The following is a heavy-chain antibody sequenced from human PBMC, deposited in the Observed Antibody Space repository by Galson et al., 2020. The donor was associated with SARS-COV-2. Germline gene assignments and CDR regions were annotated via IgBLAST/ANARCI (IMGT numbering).Heavy chain of an antibody. CDR1: GDSISGYY. CDR2: IYYSGTT. J-gene: IGHJ6*02. Sequence: SETLSLTCTVSGDSISGYYWSWIRQPPGKGLEWIGYIYYSGTTNYNPSLKSRVTISVDTSTNQFSLRLSSVTAAATAVYYCARGTYYYYGMDVWGQGTTVTVSS. V-gene: IGHV4-59*01. CDR3: ARGTYYYYGMDV.